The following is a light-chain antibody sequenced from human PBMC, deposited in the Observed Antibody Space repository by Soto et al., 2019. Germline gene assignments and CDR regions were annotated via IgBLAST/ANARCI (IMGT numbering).Light chain of an antibody. CDR3: TSWTTSTTMI. Sequence: QSVLTQPASVSGSPGQSITISCTGTSSDIGAYNYVFWYQQHPGKAPKLMIYDVNIRPSGVSNRFSGSKSGNTASLTISGLQAEDEADYYCTSWTTSTTMIFGGGTKLTVL. CDR2: DVN. J-gene: IGLJ2*01. V-gene: IGLV2-14*03. CDR1: SSDIGAYNY.